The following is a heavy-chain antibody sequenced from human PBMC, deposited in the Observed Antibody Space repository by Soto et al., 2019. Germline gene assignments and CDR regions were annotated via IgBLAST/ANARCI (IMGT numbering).Heavy chain of an antibody. CDR1: GYTFTSYG. J-gene: IGHJ5*02. V-gene: IGHV1-18*01. CDR2: ISAYNGNT. D-gene: IGHD3-3*01. CDR3: ARVFIPDYDFWSGYEGWFDP. Sequence: QVQLVQSGAEVKKPGASVKVSCKASGYTFTSYGISWVRQAPGQGLEWMGWISAYNGNTNYAQKLQGRVTMTTDTSTSTAYMELRSLRSDDTAVYYCARVFIPDYDFWSGYEGWFDPWGQGTLVTVSS.